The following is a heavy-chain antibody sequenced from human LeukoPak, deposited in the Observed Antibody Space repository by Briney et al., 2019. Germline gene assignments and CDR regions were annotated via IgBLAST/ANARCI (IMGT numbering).Heavy chain of an antibody. D-gene: IGHD4-4*01. CDR1: GFTFSSYS. V-gene: IGHV3-21*01. CDR3: ARDFPPSNYFYYYYGMDV. Sequence: PGGSLRLSCAASGFTFSSYSMNWVRQAPGKGLEWVSSISSSSSYIYYADSVKGRFTISRDNAKNSLYLQVNSLRAEDTAVYYCARDFPPSNYFYYYYGMDVWGQGTAVTVSS. J-gene: IGHJ6*02. CDR2: ISSSSSYI.